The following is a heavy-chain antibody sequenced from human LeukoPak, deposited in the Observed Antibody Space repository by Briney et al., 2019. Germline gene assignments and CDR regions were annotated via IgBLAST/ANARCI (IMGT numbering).Heavy chain of an antibody. J-gene: IGHJ4*02. D-gene: IGHD6-6*01. Sequence: SETLSLTCTVSGDSISNTCYHWGWIRQPPGKGLEWIGSIYYSGATYYNPSLKSRVTISVDTSRNHFSLKLSSVTAADTAVYHCAREIVSSVESWGQGSLVTVSS. V-gene: IGHV4-39*02. CDR2: IYYSGAT. CDR1: GDSISNTCYH. CDR3: AREIVSSVES.